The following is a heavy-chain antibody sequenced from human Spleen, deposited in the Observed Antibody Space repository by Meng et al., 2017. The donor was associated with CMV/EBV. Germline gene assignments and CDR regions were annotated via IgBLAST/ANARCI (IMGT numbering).Heavy chain of an antibody. Sequence: GGSISDNHWWSWVRQSPGGGLEWIGEIFDSGITYYNPSLKSRVTISLDKSKNHFSLKLNSVTAADTAVYYCARAYCGGDCYSGFDYWGQGSLVTVSS. CDR1: GGSISDNHW. J-gene: IGHJ4*02. D-gene: IGHD2-21*01. CDR3: ARAYCGGDCYSGFDY. V-gene: IGHV4-4*02. CDR2: IFDSGIT.